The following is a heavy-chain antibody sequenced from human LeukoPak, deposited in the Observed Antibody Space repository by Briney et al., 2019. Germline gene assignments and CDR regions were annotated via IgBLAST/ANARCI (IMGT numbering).Heavy chain of an antibody. Sequence: SVKVSCKASGGTFSSYAISWVRQAPGQGLEWMGGIIPIFGTGNYAQKFQGRVTITADESTSTAYMELSSLRSEDTAVYYCARDPVGVDDAFDIWGQGTMVTVSS. D-gene: IGHD1-26*01. J-gene: IGHJ3*02. CDR2: IIPIFGTG. CDR1: GGTFSSYA. V-gene: IGHV1-69*13. CDR3: ARDPVGVDDAFDI.